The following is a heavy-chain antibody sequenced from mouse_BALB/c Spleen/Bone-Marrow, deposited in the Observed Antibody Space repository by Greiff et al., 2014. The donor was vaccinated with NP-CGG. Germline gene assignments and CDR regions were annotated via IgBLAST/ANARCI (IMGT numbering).Heavy chain of an antibody. CDR2: ISDGGSYT. Sequence: EVQVVESGGGLVKPGGSLKLSCAASGFTFSDYYMYWVRQTPGKRLEWVATISDGGSYTYYPDSVKGRFTISRDNAKNNLYLQLSSLKSEDTAMYYCARSGERYGAMDYWGQGTSVTVFS. D-gene: IGHD1-1*02. J-gene: IGHJ4*01. CDR3: ARSGERYGAMDY. V-gene: IGHV5-4*02. CDR1: GFTFSDYY.